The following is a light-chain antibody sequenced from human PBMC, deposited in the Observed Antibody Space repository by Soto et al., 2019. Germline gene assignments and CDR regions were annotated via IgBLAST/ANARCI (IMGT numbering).Light chain of an antibody. CDR3: QQRNNWPLT. Sequence: GVTQSPATLSLCPEERATLSCRASRSISTYLAWYQQKPGQAPRLLIYEALNRATGIPARFSGSGSGTDFTLTISSLEPEDFAVYYCQQRNNWPLTFGGGTKVDIK. J-gene: IGKJ4*02. CDR1: RSISTY. V-gene: IGKV3-11*01. CDR2: EAL.